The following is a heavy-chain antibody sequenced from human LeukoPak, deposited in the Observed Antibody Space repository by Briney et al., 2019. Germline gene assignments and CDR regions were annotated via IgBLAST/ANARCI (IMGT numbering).Heavy chain of an antibody. CDR1: GGSISSYY. Sequence: KPSETLSPTCTVSGGSISSYYWSWIRQPPGKGLEWIGYISYSGSTNYNPSLKSRVTTSVDTSKKQLSLKLSSVTAADTAVYYCARQSGTAYDYWGQGTLVTVSS. V-gene: IGHV4-59*08. CDR2: ISYSGST. D-gene: IGHD1-7*01. CDR3: ARQSGTAYDY. J-gene: IGHJ4*02.